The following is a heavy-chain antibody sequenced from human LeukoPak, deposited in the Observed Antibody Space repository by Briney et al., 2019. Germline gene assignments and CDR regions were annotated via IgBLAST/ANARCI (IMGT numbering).Heavy chain of an antibody. CDR1: GGSISSGGYY. CDR2: IYYSGST. D-gene: IGHD5-18*01. CDR3: ARVVWKATWIQLSHYYYYSMDV. Sequence: SETLSLTCTVSGGSISSGGYYWSWIRQHPGKGLEWIGYIYYSGSTYYNPSLKSRVTISVDTSKNQFSLKLSSVTAADTAVYYCARVVWKATWIQLSHYYYYSMDVWGQGTTVTVSS. V-gene: IGHV4-31*03. J-gene: IGHJ6*02.